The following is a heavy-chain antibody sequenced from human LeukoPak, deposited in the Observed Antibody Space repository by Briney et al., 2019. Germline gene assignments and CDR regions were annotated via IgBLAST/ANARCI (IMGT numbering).Heavy chain of an antibody. V-gene: IGHV1-8*01. CDR3: ARDVSGSYYSANFDY. Sequence: ASVKVSCKASGYTFTSYDINWVRQATGQGLEWMGWMNRNSGNTGYAQKLQGRVTMTTDTSTSTAYMELRSLRSDDTAVYYCARDVSGSYYSANFDYWGQGTLVTVSS. J-gene: IGHJ4*02. CDR2: MNRNSGNT. D-gene: IGHD1-26*01. CDR1: GYTFTSYD.